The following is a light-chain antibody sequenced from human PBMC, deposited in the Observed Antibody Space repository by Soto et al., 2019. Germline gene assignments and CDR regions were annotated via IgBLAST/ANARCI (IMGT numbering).Light chain of an antibody. CDR1: SSDVGAYNY. CDR3: SVYTGRLM. J-gene: IGLJ3*02. Sequence: QSARTQPPSASGSPGQSVTISCTGTSSDVGAYNYVSWYQQHPGKAPKLMIYEVSERPSGVPDRFSGSKSGNTASLTVSGLQAEDEAEYYCSVYTGRLMFGGGTKLTVL. CDR2: EVS. V-gene: IGLV2-8*01.